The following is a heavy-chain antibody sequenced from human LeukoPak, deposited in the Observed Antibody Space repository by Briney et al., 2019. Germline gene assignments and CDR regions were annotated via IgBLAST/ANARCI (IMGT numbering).Heavy chain of an antibody. CDR2: ITGTHYTT. CDR3: TKDPNGDYVGAFDP. V-gene: IGHV3-23*01. J-gene: IGHJ5*02. Sequence: GGSLRLSCAASGFTFSSFSMTWVRQAPGKGLEWVSSITGTHYTTYNTDFVKGRFTISRDNSKTTLYLQMNSLRADDTAVYYCTKDPNGDYVGAFDPWGQGTLVTVSS. CDR1: GFTFSSFS. D-gene: IGHD4-17*01.